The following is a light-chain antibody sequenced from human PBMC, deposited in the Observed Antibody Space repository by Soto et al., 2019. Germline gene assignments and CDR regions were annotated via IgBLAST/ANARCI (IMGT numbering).Light chain of an antibody. J-gene: IGLJ2*01. V-gene: IGLV1-40*01. CDR3: QSYDNSLTGSVV. CDR2: DNI. Sequence: QLVLTQPPSVSGAPGQTVTISCTGSSSNLGAGYDVNWYQQLPGAAPKLLISDNINRPSGVPDRFSGSKSGTSASLAIAGLQADDEADYYCQSYDNSLTGSVVFGGGTKLTVL. CDR1: SSNLGAGYD.